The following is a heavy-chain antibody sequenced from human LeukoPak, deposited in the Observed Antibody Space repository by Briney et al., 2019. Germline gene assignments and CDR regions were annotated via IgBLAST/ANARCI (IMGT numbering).Heavy chain of an antibody. J-gene: IGHJ3*02. CDR1: GGSFSGYY. CDR2: INHSGST. D-gene: IGHD7-27*01. CDR3: ARGHNWGSGAFDI. V-gene: IGHV4-34*01. Sequence: SVTLSLTCAVYGGSFSGYYWSWIRQPPGKGLEWIGEINHSGSTNYNPSLKSRVTISVDTSKNQFSLKLSSVTAADTAVYYCARGHNWGSGAFDIWGQGTMVTVSS.